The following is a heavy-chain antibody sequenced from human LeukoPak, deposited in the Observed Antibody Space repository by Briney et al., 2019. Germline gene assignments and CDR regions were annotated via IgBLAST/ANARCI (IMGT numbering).Heavy chain of an antibody. CDR3: PRIGQDYDTSGYYRFDY. Sequence: QTLSLTRPFTLGSISSGMPYWRWARLPPGTGLAWMGYIYYSGSTYYNPSLKSRVTISVYTSKNQFSLKLSSVTAADTALYYCPRIGQDYDTSGYYRFDYWGQGTLLTASS. D-gene: IGHD3-22*01. CDR1: LGSISSGMPY. J-gene: IGHJ4*02. V-gene: IGHV4-30-4*01. CDR2: IYYSGST.